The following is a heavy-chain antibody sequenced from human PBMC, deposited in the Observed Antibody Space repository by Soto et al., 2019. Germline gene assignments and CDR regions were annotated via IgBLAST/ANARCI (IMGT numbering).Heavy chain of an antibody. CDR2: ISSSSTTI. D-gene: IGHD1-1*01. CDR1: RFTFSSYG. CDR3: AKEGTGSKGPFDYY. J-gene: IGHJ4*02. Sequence: GGSLRLSCAASRFTFSSYGMNWVRQALGKGLEWVSYISSSSTTIYYAESVKGRFTISRDNAKNTLYLQMNSLRAEDTAVYYCAKEGTGSKGPFDYYCGQGTLVTVAA. V-gene: IGHV3-48*01.